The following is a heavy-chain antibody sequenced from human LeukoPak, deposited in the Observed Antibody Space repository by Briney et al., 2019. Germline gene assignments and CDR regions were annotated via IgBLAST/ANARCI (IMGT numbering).Heavy chain of an antibody. CDR3: ARRSSSWYNWFDP. J-gene: IGHJ5*02. V-gene: IGHV1-69*13. Sequence: SVKVSCKASGGTFSSYAISWVRQAPGQGLEWMGGIIPIFGTANYAQKFQGRVTITADESTSTAYMELSRLRSEDTPVYYCARRSSSWYNWFDPWGEGTLVTLSS. CDR1: GGTFSSYA. CDR2: IIPIFGTA. D-gene: IGHD6-13*01.